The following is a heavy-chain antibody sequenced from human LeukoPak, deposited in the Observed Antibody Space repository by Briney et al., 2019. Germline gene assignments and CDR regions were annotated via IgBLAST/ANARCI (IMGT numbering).Heavy chain of an antibody. J-gene: IGHJ6*02. Sequence: PSETLSLTCTVSGASINNGGYYWSWIRQPPGKGLEWIGEINHSGSTNYNPSLKSRVTISVDTSKNQFSLKLSSVTAADTAVYYCARAKTYYYYGMDVWGQGTTVTVSS. CDR2: INHSGST. V-gene: IGHV4-34*01. CDR1: GASINNGGYY. CDR3: ARAKTYYYYGMDV.